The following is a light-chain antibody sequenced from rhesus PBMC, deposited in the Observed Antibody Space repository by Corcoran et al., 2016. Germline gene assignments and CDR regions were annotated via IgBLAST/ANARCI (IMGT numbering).Light chain of an antibody. CDR2: YAS. CDR1: QSVTGS. V-gene: IGKV3-24*01. J-gene: IGKJ2*01. CDR3: LQYSNWYS. Sequence: EIVMTQSPATLSLSPGERATLSCRASQSVTGSLAWYQQKPGQAPRLLIYYASTRATGIPDRFSGSGSGTDFPLTISSLEPEDVAVYYCLQYSNWYSFGQGTKVEIK.